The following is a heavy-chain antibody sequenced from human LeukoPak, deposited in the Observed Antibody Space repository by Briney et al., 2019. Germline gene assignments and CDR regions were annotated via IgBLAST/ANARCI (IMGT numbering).Heavy chain of an antibody. V-gene: IGHV3-23*01. CDR2: ISADGDGP. J-gene: IGHJ4*02. CDR1: GFTFSSHA. Sequence: GGSLRLSCAASGFTFSSHAMNWVRQVPGKGLVWVSTISADGDGPHYADSVKGRFTISRDNSKNTLFLQMNSLRDGDTAVYFCARTFTGFDPTFDYWGQGTLVTVSS. CDR3: ARTFTGFDPTFDY. D-gene: IGHD1-14*01.